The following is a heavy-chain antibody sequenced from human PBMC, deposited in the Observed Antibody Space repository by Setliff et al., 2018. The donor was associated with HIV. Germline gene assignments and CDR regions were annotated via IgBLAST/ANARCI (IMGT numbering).Heavy chain of an antibody. CDR1: GDSMRDYY. Sequence: SETLSLTCTVSGDSMRDYYWSWLRQPAGKGLEWIGRIFPSGTTDYNPSLKSRVTMSIDTSKDQFSLNLKSVTAADTAAYSCARDRSNYGSGSSAYNWFDPWGQGNQVTVSS. J-gene: IGHJ5*02. V-gene: IGHV4-4*07. D-gene: IGHD3-10*01. CDR2: IFPSGTT. CDR3: ARDRSNYGSGSSAYNWFDP.